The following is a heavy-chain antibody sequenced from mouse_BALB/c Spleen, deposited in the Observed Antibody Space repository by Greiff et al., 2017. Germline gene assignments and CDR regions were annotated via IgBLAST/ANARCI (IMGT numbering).Heavy chain of an antibody. D-gene: IGHD2-1*01. CDR3: ARREDGNYEYLDY. CDR2: ISSGGSYT. CDR1: GFTFSSYA. V-gene: IGHV5-9-3*01. Sequence: EVQLVESGGGLVKPGGSLKLSCAASGFTFSSYAMSWVRQTPEKGLEWVATISSGGSYTYYPDSVKGRFTISRDNATNTLYLQMSSLRSEDTALFYCARREDGNYEYLDYWGQGTTLTVSS. J-gene: IGHJ2*01.